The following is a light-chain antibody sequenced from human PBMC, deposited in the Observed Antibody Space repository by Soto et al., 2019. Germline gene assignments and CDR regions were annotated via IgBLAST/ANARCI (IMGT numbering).Light chain of an antibody. V-gene: IGKV3-15*01. CDR3: QQRSNWPRT. CDR2: GAS. CDR1: QSVSSN. J-gene: IGKJ1*01. Sequence: EIVMTQSPATLSVSPGERATLSCRASQSVSSNLAWYQQKPGQAPRLLIYGASTNVTGIPARFSGSGSGTEFTLTISSLQSEDFAVYYCQQRSNWPRTFGQGTKVEIK.